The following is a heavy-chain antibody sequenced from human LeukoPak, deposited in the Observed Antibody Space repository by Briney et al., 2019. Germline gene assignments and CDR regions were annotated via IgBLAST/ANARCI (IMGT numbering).Heavy chain of an antibody. CDR1: GASITGYW. J-gene: IGHJ4*02. Sequence: PSETLSLTCTVSGASITGYWWSWIRQSAGKGLEWIGRFYISGSTNYNPSLKSRVTMSVDTSTNQSSLKLNSVTAADTAVYYCARDYNYYNSGSYYDCWGQGTLVTVSS. V-gene: IGHV4-4*07. CDR3: ARDYNYYNSGSYYDC. D-gene: IGHD3-10*01. CDR2: FYISGST.